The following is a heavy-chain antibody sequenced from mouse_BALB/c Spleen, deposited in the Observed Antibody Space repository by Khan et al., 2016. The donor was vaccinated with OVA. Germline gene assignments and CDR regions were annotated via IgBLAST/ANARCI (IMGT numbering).Heavy chain of an antibody. J-gene: IGHJ4*01. Sequence: QVRLQQSGPGLVAPSQSLSITCTVSGFSLTSYGVSWVRQSPGKGLEWLGVIWGDGSTNYHSTLISRLIISKDNSKSQVFLNLTGLQTDDTATYYCAKFTPDYYSMDCWGQGTSVTVSS. V-gene: IGHV2-3*01. CDR2: IWGDGST. D-gene: IGHD1-1*01. CDR1: GFSLTSYG. CDR3: AKFTPDYYSMDC.